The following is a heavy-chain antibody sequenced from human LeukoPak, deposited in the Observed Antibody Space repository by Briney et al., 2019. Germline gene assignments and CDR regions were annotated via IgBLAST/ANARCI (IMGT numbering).Heavy chain of an antibody. V-gene: IGHV4-4*07. J-gene: IGHJ4*02. CDR3: AGMVTFQTNFDF. Sequence: SETLSLTCTVSGGSINSYYWSWIRQPAGKGLEWVGRLYTSGNTNYNPSLRSRITMSVDTSKNQFSLKPASVTAADTAVYYCAGMVTFQTNFDFWGQGTLVTVSS. CDR2: LYTSGNT. CDR1: GGSINSYY. D-gene: IGHD2-21*02.